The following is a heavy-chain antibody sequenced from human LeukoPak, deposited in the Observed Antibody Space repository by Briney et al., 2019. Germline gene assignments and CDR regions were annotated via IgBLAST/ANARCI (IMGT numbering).Heavy chain of an antibody. CDR1: GFTFSSYW. D-gene: IGHD5-12*01. V-gene: IGHV3-7*01. CDR3: ARGVASWGGYTFAY. CDR2: IKQDGSDR. J-gene: IGHJ4*02. Sequence: PGGSLRLSCAASGFTFSSYWMSWVRQAPGKGLEWVANIKQDGSDRYYVDSVKGRFTISRDNGKNSLYLQMNSLRIDDTAVYFCARGVASWGGYTFAYWGQGTLVTVSS.